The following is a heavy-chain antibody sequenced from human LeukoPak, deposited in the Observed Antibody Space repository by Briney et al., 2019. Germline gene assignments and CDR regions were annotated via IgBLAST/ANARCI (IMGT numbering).Heavy chain of an antibody. CDR2: IKQDGSEK. Sequence: GGSLRLSCAASGFTFSSYWMSWVRQAPGKGLEWVANIKQDGSEKYYVDSVKGRFTISRGNAKNSLYLQMNSLRAEDTAVYYCARELRFLEWLNFDYWGQGTLVTVSS. V-gene: IGHV3-7*01. CDR1: GFTFSSYW. D-gene: IGHD3-3*01. J-gene: IGHJ4*02. CDR3: ARELRFLEWLNFDY.